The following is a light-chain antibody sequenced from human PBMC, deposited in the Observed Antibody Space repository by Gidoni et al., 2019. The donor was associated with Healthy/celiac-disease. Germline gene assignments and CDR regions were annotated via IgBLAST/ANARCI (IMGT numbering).Light chain of an antibody. Sequence: QSVLTQPPSVSGAPGQRVTISCTGSSSNIGAGYDVPWYQQLPGTAPKLLIYGNSNLPSGVPDRFSGSKSGTSASLAITGLQAEDEADYYCQSYDSSLSGVVFGGGTKLTVL. J-gene: IGLJ2*01. CDR3: QSYDSSLSGVV. CDR1: SSNIGAGYD. V-gene: IGLV1-40*01. CDR2: GNS.